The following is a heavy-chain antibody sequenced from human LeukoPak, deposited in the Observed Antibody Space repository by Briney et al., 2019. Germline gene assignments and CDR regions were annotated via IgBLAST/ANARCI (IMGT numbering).Heavy chain of an antibody. CDR1: GYTFTSYG. J-gene: IGHJ3*02. Sequence: GASVKVSCKASGYTFTSYGISWVRQAPGQGLEWMGRIIPILGIANYAQKFQGRVTITADKSTSTAYMELSSLRSEDTAVYYCARVRGIAVADPSPWGAFDIWGQGTMVTVSS. CDR3: ARVRGIAVADPSPWGAFDI. V-gene: IGHV1-69*04. D-gene: IGHD6-19*01. CDR2: IIPILGIA.